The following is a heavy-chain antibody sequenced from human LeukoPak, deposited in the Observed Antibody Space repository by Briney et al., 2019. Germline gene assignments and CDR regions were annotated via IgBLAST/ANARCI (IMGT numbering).Heavy chain of an antibody. J-gene: IGHJ5*02. CDR2: MNPDSGNT. CDR1: GYTFTIYD. CDR3: AVHLPGDYLNP. V-gene: IGHV1-8*01. D-gene: IGHD4-17*01. Sequence: ASVKVSCKASGYTFTIYDINWVRQAAGQGLEWMGWMNPDSGNTDFAQKFQGRVTMTRNTSISTAYMELSSLTSEDTAVYYCAVHLPGDYLNPWGQGTLVTVSS.